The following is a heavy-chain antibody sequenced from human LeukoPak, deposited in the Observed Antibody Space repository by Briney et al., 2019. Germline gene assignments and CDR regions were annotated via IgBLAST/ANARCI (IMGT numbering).Heavy chain of an antibody. V-gene: IGHV3-66*01. CDR3: AGFTHKGV. CDR2: IYSGGST. J-gene: IGHJ6*02. Sequence: GGSLRLSCAASGFTVSNNYMSWVRQAPGKGLEWVALIYSGGSTYFADFVKGRFTISRDNSKNTLYLQMSSLRAEDTAVYYCAGFTHKGVWGQGTTVTVSS. CDR1: GFTVSNNY.